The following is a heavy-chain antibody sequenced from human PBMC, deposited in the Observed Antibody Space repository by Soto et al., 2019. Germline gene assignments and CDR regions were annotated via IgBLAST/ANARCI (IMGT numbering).Heavy chain of an antibody. Sequence: GAAVKVSCKASGYTFTSYGSSWGRQAPGQGLEWMGWISAYNGNTNYAQKLQGRVTMTTDTSTSTAYMELRSLRSDDTAVYYCARDSHILTGSLGFDFWGQGTLVTVSS. J-gene: IGHJ4*02. CDR1: GYTFTSYG. CDR2: ISAYNGNT. V-gene: IGHV1-18*01. D-gene: IGHD3-9*01. CDR3: ARDSHILTGSLGFDF.